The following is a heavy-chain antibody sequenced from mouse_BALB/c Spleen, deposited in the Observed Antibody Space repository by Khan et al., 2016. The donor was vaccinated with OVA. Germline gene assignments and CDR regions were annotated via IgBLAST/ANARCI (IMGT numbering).Heavy chain of an antibody. CDR3: VRDGAYHRNDGWFAY. J-gene: IGHJ3*01. Sequence: VQLQQSGAELARPGASVKMSCKASGYTFTSYTIHWIKKRPGQGLGWIGYINPSNGYTNYNQKFKDKATLTTDKSSTTAYLQLSSLTSEDSAVXNCVRDGAYHRNDGWFAYWGQGTLVTVSA. CDR2: INPSNGYT. V-gene: IGHV1-4*01. D-gene: IGHD2-14*01. CDR1: GYTFTSYT.